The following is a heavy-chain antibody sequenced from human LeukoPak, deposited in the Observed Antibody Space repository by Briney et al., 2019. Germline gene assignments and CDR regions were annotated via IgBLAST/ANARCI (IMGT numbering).Heavy chain of an antibody. CDR2: IYPGDSDT. D-gene: IGHD1-26*01. J-gene: IGHJ4*02. CDR3: ARQAGATDFDY. Sequence: GESLKISXKGSAYRFSNYWIGWVLQMPGKGLEWMGIIYPGDSDTKYSPSFRGQVTISVDKSISTAYLQWSSLKASDTAMYYCARQAGATDFDYWGQGTLVTVSS. CDR1: AYRFSNYW. V-gene: IGHV5-51*01.